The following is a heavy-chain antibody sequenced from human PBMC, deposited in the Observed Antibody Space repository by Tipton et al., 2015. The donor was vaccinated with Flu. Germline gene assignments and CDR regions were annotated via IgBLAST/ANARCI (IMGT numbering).Heavy chain of an antibody. Sequence: QLVQSGGDLIQPGGSLRLSCVASGFTVNSNYMSWVRQAPGKGLEWVSVIYSDGRAYYVDSVKGRFTVSRDDSKNMLSLQMDSLRAEDTAVYYCTRGQGANPWGQGTLVTVSS. CDR3: TRGQGANP. CDR2: IYSDGRA. V-gene: IGHV3-53*01. J-gene: IGHJ5*02. CDR1: GFTVNSNY.